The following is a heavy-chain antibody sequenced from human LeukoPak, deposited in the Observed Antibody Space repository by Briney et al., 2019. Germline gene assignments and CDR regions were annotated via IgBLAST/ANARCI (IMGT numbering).Heavy chain of an antibody. CDR3: AKGGGSTWYRFDS. CDR1: GLSFSNYW. D-gene: IGHD6-13*01. CDR2: INNDGSNT. V-gene: IGHV3-74*01. J-gene: IGHJ4*02. Sequence: PGRSLRLSCAASGLSFSNYWMHWVRQAPGKGLVWVSRINNDGSNTIDADSVKGRFNISRDNAKNTLYLQMNRLRAEGTGVYYCAKGGGSTWYRFDSWGRGNLVSVSS.